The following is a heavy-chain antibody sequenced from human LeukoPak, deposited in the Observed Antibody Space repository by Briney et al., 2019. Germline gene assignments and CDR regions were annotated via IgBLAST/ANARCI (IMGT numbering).Heavy chain of an antibody. J-gene: IGHJ4*02. Sequence: NTSETLSLTCAVYGGSLSGYYWSWIRQPPGKGLEWIGEINHSGSTNYNPSLKSRVTISVDTSKNQFSLKLSSVTAADTAVYYCARYSGSYYYYFDYWGQGTLVTVSS. CDR3: ARYSGSYYYYFDY. CDR1: GGSLSGYY. CDR2: INHSGST. V-gene: IGHV4-34*01. D-gene: IGHD1-26*01.